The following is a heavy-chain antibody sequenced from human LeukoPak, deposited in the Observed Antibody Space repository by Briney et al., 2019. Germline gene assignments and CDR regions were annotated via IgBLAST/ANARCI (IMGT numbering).Heavy chain of an antibody. CDR1: GGSFSGYY. J-gene: IGHJ4*02. Sequence: SETLSLTCAVYGGSFSGYYWSWIRQPPGKGLEWIGEINHSGSTNYNPSLKSRVTISVDTSKNQFSLKLSSVTAADTAVYYCARGNSWQQPPLAYFDYWGQGTLVTASS. CDR3: ARGNSWQQPPLAYFDY. CDR2: INHSGST. V-gene: IGHV4-34*01. D-gene: IGHD6-13*01.